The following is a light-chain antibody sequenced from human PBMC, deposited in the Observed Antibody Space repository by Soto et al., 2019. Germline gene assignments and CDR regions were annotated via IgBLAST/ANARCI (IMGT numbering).Light chain of an antibody. CDR3: SSNSCSATLYV. CDR1: SSDIGGSNY. Sequence: QSALTQPASVSGSPGQSISISCTGTSSDIGGSNYVSWYQQHPGTAPKLLIYEVTYRPSGVSYRFSGSKSGNTASLTVSGLHSEDEADYYCSSNSCSATLYVFGTGTKLTVL. V-gene: IGLV2-14*01. CDR2: EVT. J-gene: IGLJ1*01.